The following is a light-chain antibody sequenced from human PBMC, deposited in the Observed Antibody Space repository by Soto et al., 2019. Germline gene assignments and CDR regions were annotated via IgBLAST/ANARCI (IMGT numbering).Light chain of an antibody. CDR2: TAS. CDR1: QSISNW. V-gene: IGKV1-5*03. CDR3: QQYESYSGLT. J-gene: IGKJ4*01. Sequence: DIQMTQSPSTLSASVGDRVTITCRASQSISNWLAWYEQKPGKAPKLLIYTASNLTRGVPSRFSGSGSGTEFTLTISSLQPDDFATYYYQQYESYSGLTVGGGPKVEIK.